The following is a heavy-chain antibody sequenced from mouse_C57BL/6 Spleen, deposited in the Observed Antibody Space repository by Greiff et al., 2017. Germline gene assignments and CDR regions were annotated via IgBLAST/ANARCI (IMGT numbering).Heavy chain of an antibody. D-gene: IGHD3-1*01. CDR2: ISSGSSTI. CDR1: GFTFSDYG. CDR3: AGRAGYYVDY. Sequence: VQLKESGGGLVKPGGSLKLSCAASGFTFSDYGMHWVRQAPEKGLEWVAYISSGSSTIYYADTVKGRFTISRDNAKNTLFLQMTSLRSEDTAMYYCAGRAGYYVDYWGQGTTLTVSS. V-gene: IGHV5-17*01. J-gene: IGHJ2*01.